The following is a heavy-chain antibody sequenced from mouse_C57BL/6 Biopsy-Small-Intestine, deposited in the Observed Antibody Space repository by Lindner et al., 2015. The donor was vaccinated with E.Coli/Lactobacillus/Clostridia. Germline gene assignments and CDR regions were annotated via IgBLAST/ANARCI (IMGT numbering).Heavy chain of an antibody. V-gene: IGHV1-62-2*01. J-gene: IGHJ2*01. CDR1: GYTFTEHT. CDR2: FYPGSGSI. D-gene: IGHD2-1*01. Sequence: LQESGAELVKPGASVKLSCKASGYTFTEHTLHWVKQRSGQGLEWIGWFYPGSGSIKYNEKFKDKATLTADKSSSTVYMELSRLTSEDSAVYFCARHEEGIYYGNYYFDYWGQGTTPIVSS. CDR3: ARHEEGIYYGNYYFDY.